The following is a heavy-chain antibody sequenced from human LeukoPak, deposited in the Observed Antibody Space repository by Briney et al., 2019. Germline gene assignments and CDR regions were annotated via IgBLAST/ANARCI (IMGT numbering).Heavy chain of an antibody. Sequence: SETLSLTCTVSGGSVRRGNYYWTWIRQPAGSGLEWIGRTYTSGTTDYNPSLRTRVTISVDASRNQFSLNLSSVTAADTAVYYCARWSGSVTARNYYYYMDVWGEGTTVTVSS. V-gene: IGHV4-61*02. J-gene: IGHJ6*03. D-gene: IGHD6-6*01. CDR1: GGSVRRGNYY. CDR2: TYTSGTT. CDR3: ARWSGSVTARNYYYYMDV.